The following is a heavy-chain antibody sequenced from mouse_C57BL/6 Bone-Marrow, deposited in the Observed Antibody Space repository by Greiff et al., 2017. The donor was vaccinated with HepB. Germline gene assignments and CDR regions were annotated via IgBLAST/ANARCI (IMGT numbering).Heavy chain of an antibody. CDR2: IDPSDSYT. Sequence: QVQLQQPGAELVMPGASVKLSCKASGYTFTSYWMHWVKQRPGQGLEWIGEIDPSDSYTNYNQKFKGKSTLTVDKSSSTAYMQLSCLTSEDSSVYYFASGGFITTVVATYWYFDVWGTGTTVTVSS. CDR3: ASGGFITTVVATYWYFDV. CDR1: GYTFTSYW. V-gene: IGHV1-69*01. D-gene: IGHD1-1*01. J-gene: IGHJ1*03.